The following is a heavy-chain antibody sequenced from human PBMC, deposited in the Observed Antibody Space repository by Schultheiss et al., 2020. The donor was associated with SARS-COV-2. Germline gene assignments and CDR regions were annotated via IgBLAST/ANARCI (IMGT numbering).Heavy chain of an antibody. J-gene: IGHJ4*02. D-gene: IGHD3-22*01. CDR2: ISSSSSTI. V-gene: IGHV3-48*04. CDR3: ARDDYDSSGYYIY. Sequence: GGSLRLSCAASGFTFSSYAMHWVRQAPGKGLEWVSYISSSSSTIYYADSVKGRFTISRDNAKNSLYLQMNSLRAEDTAVYYCARDDYDSSGYYIYWGQGTLVTVSS. CDR1: GFTFSSYA.